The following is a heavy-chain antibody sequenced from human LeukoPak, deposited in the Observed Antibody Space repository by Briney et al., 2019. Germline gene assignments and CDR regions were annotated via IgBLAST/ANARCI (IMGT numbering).Heavy chain of an antibody. J-gene: IGHJ4*02. V-gene: IGHV4-38-2*01. CDR3: TQISMITELTQYSFDS. CDR1: GFSISSHSF. Sequence: SETLSLTCAVSGFSISSHSFWGWVRQPPGKGLEWIGSINTSGTTYYNPSLKSRLAISIDTSKSQFSLRLTSVTAADTAIYYCTQISMITELTQYSFDSWGQGTLVTVSS. CDR2: INTSGTT. D-gene: IGHD3-3*02.